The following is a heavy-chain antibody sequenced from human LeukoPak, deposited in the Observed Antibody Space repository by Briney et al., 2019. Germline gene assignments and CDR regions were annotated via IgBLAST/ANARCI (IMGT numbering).Heavy chain of an antibody. CDR1: GFTFSDYY. D-gene: IGHD4-23*01. CDR2: ISSSGSTI. CDR3: AGDPTADYGGWFDP. J-gene: IGHJ5*02. V-gene: IGHV3-11*01. Sequence: PGGSLRLSCAASGFTFSDYYMSWIRQAPGKGLEWVSYISSSGSTIYYADSVKGRFTISRDNAKNSLYLQMNSLRAEDTAVYYCAGDPTADYGGWFDPWGQGTLVTVSS.